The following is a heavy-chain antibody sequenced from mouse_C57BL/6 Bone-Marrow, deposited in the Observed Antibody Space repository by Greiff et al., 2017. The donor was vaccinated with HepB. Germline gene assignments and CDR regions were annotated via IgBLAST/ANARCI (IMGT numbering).Heavy chain of an antibody. CDR3: ARPNYGSSPYWYFDV. Sequence: VQLQQSGPELVKPGASVKIPCKASGYTFTDYNMDWVKQSHGKSLEWIGDINPNNGGTIYNQKFKGKATLTVDKSSSTAYMELRSLTSEDTAVYYCARPNYGSSPYWYFDVWGTGTTVTVSS. D-gene: IGHD1-1*01. CDR1: GYTFTDYN. CDR2: INPNNGGT. V-gene: IGHV1-18*01. J-gene: IGHJ1*03.